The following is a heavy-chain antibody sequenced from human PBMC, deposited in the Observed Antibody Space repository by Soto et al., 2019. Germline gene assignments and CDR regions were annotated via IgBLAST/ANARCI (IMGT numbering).Heavy chain of an antibody. D-gene: IGHD2-2*01. CDR1: GFTFSNYN. CDR2: ISSGSNYI. Sequence: EVQLVESGGGLVKPGGTLRLSCVASGFTFSNYNMNWVRQAPGKGLEWVSSISSGSNYIVYADSMNGRFTISRDNAKNSLYLEMSSLRVEDTAVYLCARNDEGGSRLWGQGTLVTVSS. J-gene: IGHJ4*02. V-gene: IGHV3-21*01. CDR3: ARNDEGGSRL.